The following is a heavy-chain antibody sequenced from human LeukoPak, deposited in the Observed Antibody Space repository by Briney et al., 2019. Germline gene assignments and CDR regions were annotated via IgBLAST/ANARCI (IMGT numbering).Heavy chain of an antibody. V-gene: IGHV1-69*06. CDR3: ARGTYYYGSGSYYEVGY. CDR2: IIPIFGTA. J-gene: IGHJ4*02. Sequence: GASVKVSCKASGGTLSSYAISWVRQAPGQGLEWMGGIIPIFGTANYAQKFQGRVTITADKSTSTAYMELSSLRSEDTAVYYCARGTYYYGSGSYYEVGYWGQGTLVTVSS. CDR1: GGTLSSYA. D-gene: IGHD3-10*01.